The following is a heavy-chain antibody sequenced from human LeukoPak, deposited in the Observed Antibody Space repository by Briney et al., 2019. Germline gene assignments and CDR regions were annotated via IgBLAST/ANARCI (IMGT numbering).Heavy chain of an antibody. CDR1: GGSIRSYY. J-gene: IGHJ5*02. CDR2: IYYSGST. CDR3: ARGGYRYNWNDVVHWFDP. D-gene: IGHD1-1*01. Sequence: SETLSLTCTVSGGSIRSYYWIWIGQPPPKGRAWIGYIYYSGSTNYNPHLKSRVIISVDTSKNQFSVYMDSVTAADTAVYYCARGGYRYNWNDVVHWFDPWGQGTLVTVSS. V-gene: IGHV4-59*01.